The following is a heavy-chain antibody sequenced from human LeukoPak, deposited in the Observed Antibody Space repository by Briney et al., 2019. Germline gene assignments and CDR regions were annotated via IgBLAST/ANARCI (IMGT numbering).Heavy chain of an antibody. CDR2: ISYDGSNK. CDR1: GFTFSSYG. D-gene: IGHD3-22*01. Sequence: PGGSLRLSCAASGFTFSSYGMHWVRQAPGKGLEWVAVISYDGSNKYYADSVKGRFTISRDNFKNTLYLQMNSLRAEDTAVYYCASPATYYYDSSDFFDYWGQGTLVTVSS. V-gene: IGHV3-30*19. CDR3: ASPATYYYDSSDFFDY. J-gene: IGHJ4*02.